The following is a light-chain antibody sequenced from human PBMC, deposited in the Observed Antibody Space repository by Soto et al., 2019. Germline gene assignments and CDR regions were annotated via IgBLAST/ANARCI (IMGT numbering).Light chain of an antibody. J-gene: IGLJ2*01. Sequence: QSALTQPRSVSGSPGQSVTISCTGTSSDVGYYNYVSWYQQHPGKAPKLMIYDVNKRPSGVPDRFSGSKSGNTASLTISGLQADDEAEYYCCSYAGSYTEVFGGGTKLTFL. CDR1: SSDVGYYNY. V-gene: IGLV2-11*01. CDR2: DVN. CDR3: CSYAGSYTEV.